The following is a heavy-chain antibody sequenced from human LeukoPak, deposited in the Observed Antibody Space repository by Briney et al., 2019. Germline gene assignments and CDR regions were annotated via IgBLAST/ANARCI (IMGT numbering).Heavy chain of an antibody. CDR1: GYTFTGYY. CDR2: INPKSGGT. D-gene: IGHD6-19*01. Sequence: ASVKVSCKASGYTFTGYYMHWVRQAPGQGLEWMGWINPKSGGTNYAQKFQGRVTMTRDTSISTAYMELSRLRSDDTAVYYCARVSPLIAVAGDFDYWGQGTLVTVSS. CDR3: ARVSPLIAVAGDFDY. J-gene: IGHJ4*02. V-gene: IGHV1-2*02.